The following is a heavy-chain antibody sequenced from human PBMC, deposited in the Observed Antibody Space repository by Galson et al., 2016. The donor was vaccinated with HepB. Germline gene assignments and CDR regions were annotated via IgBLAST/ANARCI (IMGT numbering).Heavy chain of an antibody. J-gene: IGHJ6*02. Sequence: SLRLSCAASGFTFRDYYMTWIRQAPGKGLEWVSSISSSSSYIYYADSVKGRFTISRDNAKNSLYLQMNGLRAEDTAVYYCARLLWFGGFPYGMDVWGQGTTVTVSS. V-gene: IGHV3-11*03. CDR1: GFTFRDYY. D-gene: IGHD3-10*01. CDR2: ISSSSSYI. CDR3: ARLLWFGGFPYGMDV.